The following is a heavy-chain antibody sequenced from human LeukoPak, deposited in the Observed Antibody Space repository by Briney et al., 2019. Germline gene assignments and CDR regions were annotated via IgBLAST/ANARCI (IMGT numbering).Heavy chain of an antibody. CDR2: IYHSGST. CDR3: ATLNWAATFDY. Sequence: SETLSLTCTVSGYSISSGYYWGWIRQPPGKGLEWIGSIYHSGSTYYNPSLKSRVTISVDTSKNQFSLKLSSVTAADTAVYYCATLNWAATFDYWGQGTLVTVSS. J-gene: IGHJ4*02. CDR1: GYSISSGYY. D-gene: IGHD1-1*01. V-gene: IGHV4-38-2*02.